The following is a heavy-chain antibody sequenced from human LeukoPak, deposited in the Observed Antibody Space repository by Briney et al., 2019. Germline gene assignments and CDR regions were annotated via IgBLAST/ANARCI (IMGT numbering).Heavy chain of an antibody. V-gene: IGHV4-38-2*01. J-gene: IGHJ4*02. CDR3: ARLDYGGNGYDY. Sequence: SSETLSLTCAVSGCSISSGYYWGWIRQPPGKGLEWIGSIYHSGSTYYNPSLKSRVTISVDTSKNQFSLKLSSVTAADTAVYYCARLDYGGNGYDYWGQGTLVTVSS. D-gene: IGHD4-23*01. CDR1: GCSISSGYY. CDR2: IYHSGST.